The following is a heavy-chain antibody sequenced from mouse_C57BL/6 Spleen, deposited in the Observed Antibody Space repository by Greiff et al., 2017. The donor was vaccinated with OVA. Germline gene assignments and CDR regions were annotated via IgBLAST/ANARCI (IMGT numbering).Heavy chain of an antibody. CDR2: INPSNGGT. Sequence: QVQLQQPGTELVKPGASVKLSCKASGYTFTSYWMHWVKQRPGQGLEWIGNINPSNGGTNYNEKFKSKATLTVDKSSSTAYMQLSSLTSEDSAVYYCAREPRSFITTVESAIDYWGQGTSVTVSS. V-gene: IGHV1-53*01. CDR1: GYTFTSYW. CDR3: AREPRSFITTVESAIDY. J-gene: IGHJ4*01. D-gene: IGHD1-1*01.